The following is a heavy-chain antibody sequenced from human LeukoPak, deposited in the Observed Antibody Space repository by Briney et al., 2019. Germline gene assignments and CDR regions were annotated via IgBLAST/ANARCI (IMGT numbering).Heavy chain of an antibody. CDR3: ARDPDSSSWVGGEYFQH. CDR1: GGTFISYA. Sequence: ASVKVSCKASGGTFISYAISWVRQAPGQGLEWMGGIIPIFGTANYAQKFQGRVTITADKSTSTAYMELSSLRSEDTAVYYCARDPDSSSWVGGEYFQHWGQGTLVTVSS. J-gene: IGHJ1*01. V-gene: IGHV1-69*06. CDR2: IIPIFGTA. D-gene: IGHD6-13*01.